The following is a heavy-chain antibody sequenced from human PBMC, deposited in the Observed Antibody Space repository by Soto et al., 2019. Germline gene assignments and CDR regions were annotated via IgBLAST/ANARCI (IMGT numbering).Heavy chain of an antibody. Sequence: HSYTLAITSTVTGDTMWITRYYWAWIRQPPGKGLEWIGSIYYSGSTYNNPSLRSRVSMSIDTSKDQFSLKLKSVTAADTALYFCARQRTSVVTQAYFDVWGPGSLVTGSS. CDR3: ARQRTSVVTQAYFDV. D-gene: IGHD2-21*02. V-gene: IGHV4-39*01. CDR1: GDTMWITRYY. CDR2: IYYSGST. J-gene: IGHJ4*02.